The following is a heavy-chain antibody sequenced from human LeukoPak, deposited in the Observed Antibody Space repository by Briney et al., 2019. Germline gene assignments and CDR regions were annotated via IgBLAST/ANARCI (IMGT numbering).Heavy chain of an antibody. CDR2: ISYDGSNK. D-gene: IGHD3-9*01. Sequence: GGSLRLSCAASGFTFSSYGMHWVRQAPGKGLEWVAVISYDGSNKYYADSVKGRFTISRDNSKNTLYLQMNSLRAEDTAVYYCAGTEVERRDILTGYPLDYWGQGTLVTVSS. CDR3: AGTEVERRDILTGYPLDY. J-gene: IGHJ4*02. CDR1: GFTFSSYG. V-gene: IGHV3-30*03.